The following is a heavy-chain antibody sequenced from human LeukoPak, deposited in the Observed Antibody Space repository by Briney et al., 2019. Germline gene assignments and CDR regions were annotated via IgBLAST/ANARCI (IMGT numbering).Heavy chain of an antibody. V-gene: IGHV1-2*02. CDR1: GFTFTGYY. J-gene: IGHJ4*02. Sequence: ASVKVSCKASGFTFTGYYMHWVRQAPGQGLEWMGWINPNSGGTNYAQKFQGRVTMTRDTSISTAYMELSRLRSDDTAVYYCARGRITMVRGVNYWGQGTLVTVSA. CDR3: ARGRITMVRGVNY. D-gene: IGHD3-10*01. CDR2: INPNSGGT.